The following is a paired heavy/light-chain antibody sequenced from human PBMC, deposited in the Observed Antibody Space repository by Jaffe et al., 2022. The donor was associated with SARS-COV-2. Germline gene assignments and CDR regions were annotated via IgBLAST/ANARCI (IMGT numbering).Heavy chain of an antibody. CDR1: GFTFSTYA. Sequence: QVHLVESGGGVVQPGKSLRLSCAASGFTFSTYAMHWVRQVPGKGLEWVALISYDGINKYYADSVKGRFTISRDSSKNTLFLQVNSLRAEDTAVYYCARGGGGYKFFDYWGQGTLVTVSS. D-gene: IGHD2-15*01. CDR2: ISYDGINK. V-gene: IGHV3-30*04. J-gene: IGHJ4*02. CDR3: ARGGGGYKFFDY.
Light chain of an antibody. CDR2: GAS. Sequence: EIVVTQSPGTLSLSPGERATLSCRASQSVSSSSLAWYQQKPGQAPRLLIYGASSRATGIPDRFSGSGSGTDFTLTISRVEPEDFAVYYCQQYGTSPGYTFGQGTKLEIK. CDR3: QQYGTSPGYT. J-gene: IGKJ2*01. V-gene: IGKV3-20*01. CDR1: QSVSSSS.